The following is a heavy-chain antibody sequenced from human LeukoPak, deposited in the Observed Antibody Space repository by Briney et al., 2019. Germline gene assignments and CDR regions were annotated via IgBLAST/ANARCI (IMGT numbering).Heavy chain of an antibody. Sequence: SETLSLTCAVYGGSFSGYYWSWIRQPPGKGLVWIGEINHSGSTNYNPSLKSRVTISVDTSKNQFSLKLSSVTAADTAVYYCARGGYCSGGSCSYFDYWGQGTLDTVSS. V-gene: IGHV4-34*01. CDR1: GGSFSGYY. CDR2: INHSGST. J-gene: IGHJ4*02. D-gene: IGHD2-15*01. CDR3: ARGGYCSGGSCSYFDY.